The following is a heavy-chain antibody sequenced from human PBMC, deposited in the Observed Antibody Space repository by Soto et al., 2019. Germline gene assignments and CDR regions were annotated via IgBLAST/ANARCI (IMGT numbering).Heavy chain of an antibody. Sequence: QVQLQESGAGLVKPSETLSLTYTVSGGSISTDFWSWILQPPGKGLEWIGNIYYSGTTDYNPCLRSRVTLSVDASKNQFSRRLSSVTAADTAVYYCARVNPAWRGGSSYYSYFWCDPWGKGTPVTVSS. CDR1: GGSISTDF. V-gene: IGHV4-59*01. J-gene: IGHJ5*02. CDR2: IYYSGTT. CDR3: ARVNPAWRGGSSYYSYFWCDP. D-gene: IGHD2-15*01.